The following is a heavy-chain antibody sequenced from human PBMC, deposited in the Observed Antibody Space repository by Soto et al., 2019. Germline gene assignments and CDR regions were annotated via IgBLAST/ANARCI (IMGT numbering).Heavy chain of an antibody. Sequence: EVQLVESGGGLVQPGRSLRLSCAASGFTFDDYAMHWVRQAPGKGLEWVSGISWNSGSIGYADSVKGRFTISRDNAKNSLYLQMSSLRAEDTALYYCAKDLTYSSGWSPLSYYCGMDVWGQGTTVTVSS. J-gene: IGHJ6*02. V-gene: IGHV3-9*01. CDR3: AKDLTYSSGWSPLSYYCGMDV. CDR1: GFTFDDYA. CDR2: ISWNSGSI. D-gene: IGHD6-19*01.